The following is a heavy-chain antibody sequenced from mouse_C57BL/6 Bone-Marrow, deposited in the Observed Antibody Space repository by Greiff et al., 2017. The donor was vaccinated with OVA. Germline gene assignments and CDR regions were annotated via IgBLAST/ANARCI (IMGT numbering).Heavy chain of an antibody. CDR1: GFNIKDDY. V-gene: IGHV14-4*01. J-gene: IGHJ3*01. Sequence: VQLQQSGAELVRPGASVKLSCTASGFNIKDDYMHWVKQRPEQGLEWIGWIDPENGDTEYASKFQGKATITADTSSNTAYLQLSSLTSEDTAVDYCNTPLFAYWGQGTLVTVSA. CDR2: IDPENGDT. CDR3: NTPLFAY.